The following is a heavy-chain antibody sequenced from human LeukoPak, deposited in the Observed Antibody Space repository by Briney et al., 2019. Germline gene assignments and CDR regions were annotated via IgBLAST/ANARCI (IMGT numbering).Heavy chain of an antibody. CDR3: ARSIPYGTTWYGRSDY. CDR1: AFIFSGHW. J-gene: IGHJ4*02. Sequence: GGSLRLSCEGSAFIFSGHWMNWVRQAPGKGLEWVANIKPDGTTKFYVDSVKGRFTISRDNALNSLYLQMNSLRAEDTAIYYCARSIPYGTTWYGRSDYWGQGTLVTVSS. V-gene: IGHV3-7*03. CDR2: IKPDGTTK. D-gene: IGHD6-13*01.